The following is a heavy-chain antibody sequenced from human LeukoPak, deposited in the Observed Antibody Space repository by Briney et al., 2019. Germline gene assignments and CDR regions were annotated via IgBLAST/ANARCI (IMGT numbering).Heavy chain of an antibody. CDR1: GASISSFY. CDR3: ASRDCTNGVCSDY. D-gene: IGHD2-8*01. CDR2: INHSGST. J-gene: IGHJ4*02. Sequence: SETLSLTCSVSGASISSFYWNWIRQPPGKGLGWIGEINHSGSTNYNPSLKSRVTISVDTSKNQLSLKLSSVTAADTAVYYCASRDCTNGVCSDYWGQGTLVTVSS. V-gene: IGHV4-34*01.